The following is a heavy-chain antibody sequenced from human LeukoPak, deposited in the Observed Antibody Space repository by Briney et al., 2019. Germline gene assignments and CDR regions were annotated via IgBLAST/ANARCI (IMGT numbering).Heavy chain of an antibody. V-gene: IGHV3-30*04. CDR1: GFTFSSYA. CDR2: ISYDGSNK. D-gene: IGHD3-10*01. CDR3: ARDLGGEDYYGMDV. Sequence: PGGSLRLSCAASGFTFSSYAMHWARQAPGKGLEWVAVISYDGSNKYYADSVKGRFTISRDNSKNTLYLQMNSLRAEDTAVYYCARDLGGEDYYGMDVWGQGTTVTVSS. J-gene: IGHJ6*02.